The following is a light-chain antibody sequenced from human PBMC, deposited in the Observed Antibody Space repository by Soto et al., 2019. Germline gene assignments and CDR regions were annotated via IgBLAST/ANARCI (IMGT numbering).Light chain of an antibody. CDR2: DIN. Sequence: QSALTQPASVSGSPGKSITISCTGTSSDVGNYIFVSWYRQHPGKAPKLMIYDINTRPSGVSNRFSGSKSGNTASLTISGLQAEDEADYYCVSYTTSASYVFGTGTKVTVL. J-gene: IGLJ1*01. CDR1: SSDVGNYIF. CDR3: VSYTTSASYV. V-gene: IGLV2-14*01.